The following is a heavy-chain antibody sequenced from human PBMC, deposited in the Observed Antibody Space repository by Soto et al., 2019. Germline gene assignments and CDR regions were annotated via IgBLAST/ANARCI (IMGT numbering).Heavy chain of an antibody. CDR3: AKDMVRGVIPPILDY. D-gene: IGHD3-10*01. CDR2: IKQDESEK. Sequence: GGSLRLSCAASGFNFKNYWMSWARQAPGKGLEWLAIIKQDESEKYYVDSVKGRFTVSRDNAKNSLFLQMDSLTADDTAVYYCAKDMVRGVIPPILDYWGQGTLVTVSS. V-gene: IGHV3-7*01. J-gene: IGHJ4*02. CDR1: GFNFKNYW.